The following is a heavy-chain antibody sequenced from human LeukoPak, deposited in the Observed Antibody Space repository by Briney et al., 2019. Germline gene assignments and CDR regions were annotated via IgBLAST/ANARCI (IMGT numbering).Heavy chain of an antibody. CDR1: GGSISSGGYY. V-gene: IGHV4-31*03. Sequence: TSQTLSLTCTVSGGSISSGGYYWSWIRQHPGKGLEWIGYIYYSGSTNYNPSLKSRVTILVDTSKNQFSLKLSSVTAADTAVYYCAREKAYSSSSFSYYYYYMDVWGKGTTVTVSS. CDR3: AREKAYSSSSFSYYYYYMDV. CDR2: IYYSGST. J-gene: IGHJ6*03. D-gene: IGHD6-6*01.